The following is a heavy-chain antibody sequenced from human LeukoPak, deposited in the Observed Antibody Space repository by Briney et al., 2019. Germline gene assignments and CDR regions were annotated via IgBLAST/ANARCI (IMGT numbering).Heavy chain of an antibody. CDR2: ISSSHSTI. J-gene: IGHJ3*02. CDR1: GFTFSSYE. CDR3: ARERPGEDAFDI. V-gene: IGHV3-48*03. D-gene: IGHD7-27*01. Sequence: GGSLRLSCAASGFTFSSYEMNWVRQAPGKGLEWVSYISSSHSTIYYADSLKGRFTVSSDIAKNSLYLQINSVRAEDTAVYYCARERPGEDAFDIWGQGTMVTVSS.